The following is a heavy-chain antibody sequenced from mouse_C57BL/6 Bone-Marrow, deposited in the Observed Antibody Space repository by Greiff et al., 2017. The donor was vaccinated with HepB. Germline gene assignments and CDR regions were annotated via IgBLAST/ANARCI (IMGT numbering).Heavy chain of an antibody. CDR3: ARRTFSWVYYFDY. J-gene: IGHJ2*01. V-gene: IGHV5-9*01. CDR1: GFTFSSYT. Sequence: EVKVEESGGGLVKPGGSLKLSCAASGFTFSSYTMSWVRQTPEKRLEWVATISGGGGNTYYPDSVKGRFTISRDNAKNTLYLQMSSLRSEDTALYYCARRTFSWVYYFDYWGQGTTLTVSS. D-gene: IGHD1-1*01. CDR2: ISGGGGNT.